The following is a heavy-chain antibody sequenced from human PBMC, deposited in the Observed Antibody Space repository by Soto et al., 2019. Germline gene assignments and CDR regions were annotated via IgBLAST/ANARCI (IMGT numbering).Heavy chain of an antibody. J-gene: IGHJ4*02. Sequence: SETLSLTCTVSGGSISSYYWSWIRQPPGKGLEWIGYIYYSGSTNYNPSLKSRVTISVDTSKNQFSLKLSSVTAADTAVYYCARATYYYGSGSYPPDHLFDYWGQGTLVTVSS. CDR3: ARATYYYGSGSYPPDHLFDY. D-gene: IGHD3-10*01. CDR1: GGSISSYY. CDR2: IYYSGST. V-gene: IGHV4-59*01.